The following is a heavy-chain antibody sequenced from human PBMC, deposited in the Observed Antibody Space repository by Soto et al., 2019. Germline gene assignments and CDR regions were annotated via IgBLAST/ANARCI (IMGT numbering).Heavy chain of an antibody. CDR2: IRGDSGSS. Sequence: PGGSLRLSCAASGFTFEAYSLHWVRQLPGKGLEWVAGIRGDSGSSGYADSVRGRFTVSRDNAKNSLFLQMSSLSPEDTALYYCTKRRSARPGFDAFDLWGQGTMVTVSS. CDR3: TKRRSARPGFDAFDL. CDR1: GFTFEAYS. J-gene: IGHJ3*01. V-gene: IGHV3-9*01.